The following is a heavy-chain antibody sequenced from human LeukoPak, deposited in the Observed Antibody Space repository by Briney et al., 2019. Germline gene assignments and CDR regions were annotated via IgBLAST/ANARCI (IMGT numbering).Heavy chain of an antibody. V-gene: IGHV1-8*01. CDR1: GYIFTRYG. CDR2: MNPNSGNT. CDR3: ARANPLDY. Sequence: ASVKVSCKASGYIFTRYGISWVRQTTGQGLEWMGWMNPNSGNTGYAQKFQGRVTMTRNTSINTAYMELNSLRSEDMAVYYCARANPLDYWGHGPLVTVSS. J-gene: IGHJ4*01.